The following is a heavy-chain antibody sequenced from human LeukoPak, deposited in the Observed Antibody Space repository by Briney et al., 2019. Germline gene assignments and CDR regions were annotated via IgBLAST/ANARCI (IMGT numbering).Heavy chain of an antibody. CDR2: IYYSGST. D-gene: IGHD6-13*01. J-gene: IGHJ4*02. CDR3: AKSIAAAGTYDY. V-gene: IGHV4-61*08. CDR1: GGSISSGGYY. Sequence: SETLSLTCTVSGGSISSGGYYWSWIRQHPGKGLEWIGYIYYSGSTNYNPSLKSRVTISVDTSKNQFSLKLSSVTAADTAVYYCAKSIAAAGTYDYWGQGTLVTVSS.